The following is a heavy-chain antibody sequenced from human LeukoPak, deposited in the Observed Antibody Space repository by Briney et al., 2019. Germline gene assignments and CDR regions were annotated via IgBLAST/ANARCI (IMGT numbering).Heavy chain of an antibody. CDR1: GGSISSGDYY. J-gene: IGHJ6*03. CDR3: ARDRGSGSYQHYYYYYMDV. Sequence: SETLSLNCTVSGGSISSGDYYWSWIRQPPGKGLEWIGYIYYSGSTYYNPSLKSRVTISVDTSKNQFSLKLSSVTAADTAVYYCARDRGSGSYQHYYYYYMDVWGTGTTVTVSS. CDR2: IYYSGST. D-gene: IGHD3-10*01. V-gene: IGHV4-30-4*08.